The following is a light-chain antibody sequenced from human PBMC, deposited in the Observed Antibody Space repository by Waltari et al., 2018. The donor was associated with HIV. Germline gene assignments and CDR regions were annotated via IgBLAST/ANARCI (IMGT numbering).Light chain of an antibody. J-gene: IGLJ3*02. CDR2: EVS. CDR1: SSDVGGYNY. Sequence: QSALTQPASVSGSPGQSITISCTGTSSDVGGYNYVSWYQQHPGKAPKLMIYEVSNRPSGVSYRFSGSKSGNTASLTISGLQAEDEADYYCSSYTSSSTLRVFGGGTKLTVL. V-gene: IGLV2-14*01. CDR3: SSYTSSSTLRV.